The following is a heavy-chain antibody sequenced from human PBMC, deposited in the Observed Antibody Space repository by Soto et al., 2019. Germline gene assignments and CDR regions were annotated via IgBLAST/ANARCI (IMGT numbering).Heavy chain of an antibody. CDR2: IWYDGSNK. J-gene: IGHJ4*02. V-gene: IGHV3-33*01. D-gene: IGHD6-13*01. CDR1: GFTFSSYG. CDR3: ARDRTKQQLAYLDY. Sequence: GGSLRLSCAASGFTFSSYGMHWVRQAPGKGLEWVAVIWYDGSNKYYADSVKGRFTISRDNSKNTLYLQMNSLRAEDTAVYYCARDRTKQQLAYLDYWGQGTLVTVSS.